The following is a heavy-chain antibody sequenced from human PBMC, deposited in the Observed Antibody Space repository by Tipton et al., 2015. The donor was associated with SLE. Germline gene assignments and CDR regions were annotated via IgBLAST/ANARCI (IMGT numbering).Heavy chain of an antibody. V-gene: IGHV4-34*01. CDR1: GGSFSGYY. CDR2: INHSGST. Sequence: TLSLTCAVYGGSFSGYYWSWIRQPPGKGLEWIGEINHSGSTNYNPSLKSRLTISVDTSKNQFSLKLSSVTAADTAVYYCARGIAAAGVIFDYWGQGTLVTVSS. D-gene: IGHD6-13*01. J-gene: IGHJ4*02. CDR3: ARGIAAAGVIFDY.